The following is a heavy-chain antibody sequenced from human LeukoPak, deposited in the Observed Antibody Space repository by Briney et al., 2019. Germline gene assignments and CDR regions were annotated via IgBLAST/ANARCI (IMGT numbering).Heavy chain of an antibody. CDR3: ARTDSGSIYFDY. D-gene: IGHD1-26*01. V-gene: IGHV4-4*09. CDR2: IYTSGST. Sequence: SETLSLICTVSGGSISSYYWSWIRQPPGKGLEWIGYIYTSGSTNYNPSLKSRVTISVDTSKNQFSLKLSSVTAADTAVYYCARTDSGSIYFDYWGQGTLVTVSS. CDR1: GGSISSYY. J-gene: IGHJ4*02.